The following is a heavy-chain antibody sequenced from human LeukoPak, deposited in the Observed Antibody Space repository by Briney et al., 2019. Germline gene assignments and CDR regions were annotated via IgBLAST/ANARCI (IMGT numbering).Heavy chain of an antibody. J-gene: IGHJ4*02. D-gene: IGHD3-10*01. CDR3: ARDFYYGSGRFDY. Sequence: GGTLRLSCAASGFTFSNYEMNWVRQAPGKGPEWVSYISSSGNTIYYADSVKGRFTISRDNAKNSLYLQMNSLRAEDTAIYYCARDFYYGSGRFDYWGQGTLVSVSS. V-gene: IGHV3-48*03. CDR1: GFTFSNYE. CDR2: ISSSGNTI.